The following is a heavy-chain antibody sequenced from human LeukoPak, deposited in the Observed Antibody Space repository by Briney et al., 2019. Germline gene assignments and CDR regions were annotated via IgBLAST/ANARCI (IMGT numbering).Heavy chain of an antibody. D-gene: IGHD2/OR15-2a*01. CDR2: ISGSSVTT. CDR3: AKRDTTDLYYIDY. J-gene: IGHJ4*02. Sequence: GESLRLSCAASGFTFSNYIMSWVRQAPGKGLEWVSSISGSSVTTSYADSLKGRFSISRDNSKNTLYLQMNSLRAEDTAVYYCAKRDTTDLYYIDYWGQGTMVTVSS. V-gene: IGHV3-23*01. CDR1: GFTFSNYI.